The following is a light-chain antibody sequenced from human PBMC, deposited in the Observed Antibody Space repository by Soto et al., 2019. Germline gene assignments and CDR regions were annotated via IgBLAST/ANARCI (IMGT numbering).Light chain of an antibody. CDR2: DTS. J-gene: IGLJ2*01. CDR1: TGAVTSDHY. V-gene: IGLV7-46*01. CDR3: LLCYGGPVV. Sequence: QAVVTQEPSLTVSPGGTVTLTCGSSTGAVTSDHYPYWFQQKPGQAPRTLIYDTSNKHSWTPARFSGSLLGCKAALTLSGAQPEDEAEYYCLLCYGGPVVFGGGTKLTVL.